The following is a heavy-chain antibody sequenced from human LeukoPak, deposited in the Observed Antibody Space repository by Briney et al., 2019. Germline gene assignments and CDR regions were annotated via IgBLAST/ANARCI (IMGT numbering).Heavy chain of an antibody. J-gene: IGHJ4*02. V-gene: IGHV1-18*01. Sequence: ASVKVSCKASGYTFTSYGISWVRQAPGQGLEWMGWISAYNGNTNYAQKLQGRVTMTTDTSTSTAYMELRSLRSDDTAVYYCARDVIWQQLVFWRTGFFGYFDYWGQGTLVTVSS. CDR1: GYTFTSYG. CDR2: ISAYNGNT. D-gene: IGHD6-13*01. CDR3: ARDVIWQQLVFWRTGFFGYFDY.